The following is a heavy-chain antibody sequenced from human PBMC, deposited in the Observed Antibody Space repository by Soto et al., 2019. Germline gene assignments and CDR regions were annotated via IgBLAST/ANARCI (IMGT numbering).Heavy chain of an antibody. CDR2: ISSSGSTI. J-gene: IGHJ3*02. CDR1: GFTFSSYE. CDR3: ARVITGTLDAFDI. Sequence: LRLSCAASGFTFSSYEMNWVRQAPGKGLEWVSYISSSGSTIYYADSVKGRFTISRDNAKNSLYLQMNSLRAEDTAVYYCARVITGTLDAFDIWGQGTMVTVSS. D-gene: IGHD1-7*01. V-gene: IGHV3-48*03.